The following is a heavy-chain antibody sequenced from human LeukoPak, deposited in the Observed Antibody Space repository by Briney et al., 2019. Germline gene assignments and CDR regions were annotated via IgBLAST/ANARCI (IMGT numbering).Heavy chain of an antibody. J-gene: IGHJ4*02. Sequence: GASVKVSCKASGYTFTDYYMHWVRQAPGQGLEWRGRINPNSGGTNYAQKFQGRVTMTRATSISTAYMELSRLTSDDTAVYYCARDGDYVWGSYPYPDYYFDYWGQGTLVTVSS. D-gene: IGHD3-16*01. V-gene: IGHV1-2*06. CDR2: INPNSGGT. CDR1: GYTFTDYY. CDR3: ARDGDYVWGSYPYPDYYFDY.